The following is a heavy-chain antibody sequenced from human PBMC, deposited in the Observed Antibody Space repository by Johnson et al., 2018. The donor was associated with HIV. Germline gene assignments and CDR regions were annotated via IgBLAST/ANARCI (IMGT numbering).Heavy chain of an antibody. D-gene: IGHD3-3*01. J-gene: IGHJ3*02. V-gene: IGHV3-11*04. CDR1: GFTVSTNY. CDR2: ISGGGSAI. Sequence: QMQLVESGGGVVQPGGSLRLSCAASGFTVSTNYMSWIRQATGKGLEWISYISGGGSAIYYADSVKGRFTISRYNAKNSLYLQMNSLTAEDTAVYYCAKPQWVSSGAFDIWGQGTMVTVSS. CDR3: AKPQWVSSGAFDI.